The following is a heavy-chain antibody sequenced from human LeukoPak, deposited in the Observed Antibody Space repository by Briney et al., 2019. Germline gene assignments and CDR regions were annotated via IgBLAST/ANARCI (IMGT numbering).Heavy chain of an antibody. D-gene: IGHD3-22*01. CDR3: ARYYDSSGSPYYFDY. Sequence: GGSLRLSCAASGFTFSSYGMHWVRQAPGKGLEWVAVIWYDGSNKYYADSVKGRFTISRDNSKNTLYLQMNSLRAEDTAVYYCARYYDSSGSPYYFDYWGQGTLVTVSS. V-gene: IGHV3-33*01. CDR1: GFTFSSYG. CDR2: IWYDGSNK. J-gene: IGHJ4*02.